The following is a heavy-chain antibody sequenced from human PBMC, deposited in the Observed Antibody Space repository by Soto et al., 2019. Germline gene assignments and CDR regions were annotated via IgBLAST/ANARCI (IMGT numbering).Heavy chain of an antibody. J-gene: IGHJ4*02. V-gene: IGHV1-46*01. Sequence: ASVKVSCKASGYSLTGYYMHWVRQAPGQGLEWMGITNPRDGSTNYAQKFQGRVTMTSDTSTSTVYMEMSSLRSDDTAMYYCARSYVTSRPIDFWGQGTLVTVSS. CDR3: ARSYVTSRPIDF. D-gene: IGHD3-10*02. CDR2: TNPRDGST. CDR1: GYSLTGYY.